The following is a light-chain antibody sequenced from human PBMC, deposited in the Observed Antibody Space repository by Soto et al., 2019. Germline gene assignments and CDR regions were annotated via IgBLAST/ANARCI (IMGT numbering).Light chain of an antibody. V-gene: IGKV3-20*01. Sequence: EIVLTQSPGTLSLSPGERATLSCRASQSVSSSYLAWYQQKPGQAPRLLIYGASSRATGITDRFSGSGSGTDFTLTISRLEHEDFAVYYCKQYGSSPWTFGQGTKVEIK. J-gene: IGKJ1*01. CDR3: KQYGSSPWT. CDR1: QSVSSSY. CDR2: GAS.